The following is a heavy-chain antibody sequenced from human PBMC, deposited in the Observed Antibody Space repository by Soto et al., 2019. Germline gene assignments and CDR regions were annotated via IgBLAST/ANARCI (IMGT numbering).Heavy chain of an antibody. CDR2: ITGTGGST. CDR1: EFTFSSYA. CDR3: AKPRAVAGTGYFDY. Sequence: EVQLLESGGGLVQPGGSLRLSCAASEFTFSSYAMSWVRQAPGKGLEWVSGITGTGGSTYYADSVKGRFTISRDNSKNTLYLQMNSLRAEDTAVYYCAKPRAVAGTGYFDYWGQGTLVTVSS. J-gene: IGHJ4*02. V-gene: IGHV3-23*01. D-gene: IGHD6-19*01.